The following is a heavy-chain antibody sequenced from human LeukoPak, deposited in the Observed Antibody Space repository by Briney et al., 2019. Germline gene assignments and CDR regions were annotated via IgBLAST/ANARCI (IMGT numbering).Heavy chain of an antibody. Sequence: GGSLRLSCAASGFTFSSYEMNWVRQAPGKGLEWVSYTSSSGSTIYYADSVKGRFTISRDNSKNTLYLQMNSLRAEDTAVYYCAKYCSGGSCYTLDNWGQGSLVTVSS. V-gene: IGHV3-48*03. CDR1: GFTFSSYE. D-gene: IGHD2-15*01. J-gene: IGHJ4*02. CDR3: AKYCSGGSCYTLDN. CDR2: TSSSGSTI.